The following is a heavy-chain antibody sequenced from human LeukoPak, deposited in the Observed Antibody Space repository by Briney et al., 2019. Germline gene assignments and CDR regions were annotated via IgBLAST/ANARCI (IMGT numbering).Heavy chain of an antibody. CDR3: GKDSSTDYYDSSGLDY. V-gene: IGHV3-9*01. J-gene: IGHJ4*02. D-gene: IGHD3-22*01. CDR1: GFTLDDYA. CDR2: ISWNSGSI. Sequence: GRSLRLSCAASGFTLDDYAMHWVRQAPGKGLEWVSGISWNSGSIGYAGSVKGRFTISRDNAKNALYLQMNRLRAEDTALYYCGKDSSTDYYDSSGLDYGGQGTLVTVSS.